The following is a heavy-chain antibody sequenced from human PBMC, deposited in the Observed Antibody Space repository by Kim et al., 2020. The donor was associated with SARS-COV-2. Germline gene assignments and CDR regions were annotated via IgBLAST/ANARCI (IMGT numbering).Heavy chain of an antibody. V-gene: IGHV3-23*01. CDR3: ATEPGLRYFDWLIHYYYGMDV. CDR1: GFTFSSYA. D-gene: IGHD3-9*01. J-gene: IGHJ6*02. CDR2: ISGSGGST. Sequence: GGSLRLSCAASGFTFSSYAMSWVRQAPGKGLEWVSAISGSGGSTYYADSVKGRFTISRDNSKNTLYLQMNSLRAEDTAVYYCATEPGLRYFDWLIHYYYGMDVWGQGTTVTVSS.